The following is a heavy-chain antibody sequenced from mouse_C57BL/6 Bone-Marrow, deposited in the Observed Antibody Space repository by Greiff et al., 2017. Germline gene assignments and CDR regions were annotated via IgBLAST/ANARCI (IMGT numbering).Heavy chain of an antibody. Sequence: VQLQQSGAELVKPGASVKLSCTASGFNIKDYYMHWVKQRTEQGLEWIGRIDPEDGETKYAPKFPGKATITADTSSNTAYLQLSSLTSEDTAVYYCARLATTVVAGNYFDYWGQGTTLTVSS. D-gene: IGHD1-1*01. CDR2: IDPEDGET. V-gene: IGHV14-2*01. J-gene: IGHJ2*01. CDR3: ARLATTVVAGNYFDY. CDR1: GFNIKDYY.